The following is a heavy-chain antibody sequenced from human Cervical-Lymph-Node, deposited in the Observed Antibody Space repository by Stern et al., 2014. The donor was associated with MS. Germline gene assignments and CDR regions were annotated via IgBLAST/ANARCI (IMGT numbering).Heavy chain of an antibody. Sequence: VQLLQSGAEVKKPRSSVKVSCKASGGTSNSHGISWVRQAPGQGLEWMGGIIPVLSTIDYAQKFQGRGTINTDESTSTTYMELSSLRSEDTAVYYCARRGSARRGSGWLDPWGQGTLVTVSS. CDR3: ARRGSARRGSGWLDP. V-gene: IGHV1-69*01. J-gene: IGHJ5*02. D-gene: IGHD3-10*01. CDR1: GGTSNSHG. CDR2: IIPVLSTI.